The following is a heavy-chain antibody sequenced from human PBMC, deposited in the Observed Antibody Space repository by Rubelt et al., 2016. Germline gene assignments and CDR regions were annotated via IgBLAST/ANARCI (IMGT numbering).Heavy chain of an antibody. CDR3: ARHHLFAGPPYYYYGMDV. Sequence: VQLVESGGGLVKPGGSLRLSCAASGFTFSSYSMNWVRQAPGKGLEWVAFIRYDGSNKYYADSVKGRFTISRDNSKNTLFLQMNSLRAEDTAVYYCARHHLFAGPPYYYYGMDVWGQGTTVTVSS. V-gene: IGHV3-30*02. J-gene: IGHJ6*02. CDR2: IRYDGSNK. CDR1: GFTFSSYS.